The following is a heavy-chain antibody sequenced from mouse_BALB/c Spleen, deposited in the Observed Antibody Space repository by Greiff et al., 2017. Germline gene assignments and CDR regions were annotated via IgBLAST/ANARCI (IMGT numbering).Heavy chain of an antibody. D-gene: IGHD2-10*01. CDR2: KHYSGST. J-gene: IGHJ3*01. Sequence: EVQLLESGPDLVKPSQSLSLTCTVTGYSFTSGSSWHWIRQLPGNKLEWLGYKHYSGSTNYNPSLKSRISITRDTSKNQFFLQLNSVTTEDTTTYCYARGLPYWGQGTLVTVSA. CDR3: ARGLPY. CDR1: GYSFTSGSS. V-gene: IGHV3-1*02.